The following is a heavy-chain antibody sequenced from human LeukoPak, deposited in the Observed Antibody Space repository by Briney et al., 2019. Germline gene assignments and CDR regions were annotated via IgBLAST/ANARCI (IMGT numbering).Heavy chain of an antibody. CDR3: ARMQLWGPH. CDR2: IKQDGSEK. Sequence: GGSLRLSRAASGFTLSSYWMSWVRQAPGKGLEWVANIKQDGSEKNYVDSVKGRFTISRDNAKNSVYLQMNSLRAEDTAVYYCARMQLWGPHWGQGTLVTVSS. J-gene: IGHJ4*02. CDR1: GFTLSSYW. V-gene: IGHV3-7*01. D-gene: IGHD3-16*01.